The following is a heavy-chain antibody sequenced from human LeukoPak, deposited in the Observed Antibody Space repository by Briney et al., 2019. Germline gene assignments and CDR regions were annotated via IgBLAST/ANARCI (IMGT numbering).Heavy chain of an antibody. Sequence: GGSLRLSCAASGFTFSSNYMSWVRQAPGKGLEWVSVIYSGGSTYYADSVKGRFTISRDNSKNTLYLQMNSLRAEDTAVYYCAREFGSYDAFDIWGQGTMVTVSS. CDR3: AREFGSYDAFDI. V-gene: IGHV3-66*01. J-gene: IGHJ3*02. CDR1: GFTFSSNY. D-gene: IGHD1-26*01. CDR2: IYSGGST.